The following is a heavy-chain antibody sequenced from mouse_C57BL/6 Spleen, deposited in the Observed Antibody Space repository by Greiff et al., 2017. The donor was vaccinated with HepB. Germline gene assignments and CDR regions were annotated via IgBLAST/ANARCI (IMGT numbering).Heavy chain of an antibody. D-gene: IGHD2-5*01. CDR1: GFTFSDYG. Sequence: EVQGVESGGGLVQPGGSLKLSCAASGFTFSDYGMAWVRQAPRKGPEWVAFISNLAYSIYYADTVTGRFTISRENAKNTLYLEMSSLRSEDTAMYYCARQGDSNYDYAMDYWGQGTSVTVSS. CDR2: ISNLAYSI. J-gene: IGHJ4*01. V-gene: IGHV5-15*01. CDR3: ARQGDSNYDYAMDY.